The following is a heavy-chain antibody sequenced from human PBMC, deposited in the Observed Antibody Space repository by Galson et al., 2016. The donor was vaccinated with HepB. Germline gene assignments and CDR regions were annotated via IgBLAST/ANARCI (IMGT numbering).Heavy chain of an antibody. CDR2: ISVYNGNR. J-gene: IGHJ6*03. CDR3: AKVASSYYYYFMDV. Sequence: SVKVSCKASGYTFNNYGITWVRQAPGQGLEWMGWISVYNGNRNYAENFQGRVTMTTDRSASTAYMELRSLTSDDTAVYVCAKVASSYYYYFMDVWGQGTTVTVSS. V-gene: IGHV1-18*04. CDR1: GYTFNNYG. D-gene: IGHD5-12*01.